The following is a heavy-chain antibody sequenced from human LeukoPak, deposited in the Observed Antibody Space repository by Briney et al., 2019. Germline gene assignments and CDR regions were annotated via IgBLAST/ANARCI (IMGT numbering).Heavy chain of an antibody. V-gene: IGHV3-21*01. CDR2: ISSSSSYI. J-gene: IGHJ3*02. CDR1: GFTFSSYS. CDR3: ARAKFDSSRYYYRGFDI. D-gene: IGHD3-22*01. Sequence: GGSLRLSCAASGFTFSSYSMNWVRQAPGKGLEWVSSISSSSSYIYYADSVKGRFTISRDNAKNSLYLQMNSLRAEDTAVYYCARAKFDSSRYYYRGFDIWGQGQWSPSLQ.